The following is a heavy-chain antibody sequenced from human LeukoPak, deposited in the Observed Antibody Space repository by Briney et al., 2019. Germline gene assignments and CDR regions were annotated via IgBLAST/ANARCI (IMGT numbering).Heavy chain of an antibody. V-gene: IGHV3-30-3*01. J-gene: IGHJ6*03. D-gene: IGHD3-9*01. CDR3: AREPGNYDILTGYFYYYYYYMDV. CDR1: GFTFSSYA. Sequence: GGSLRLSCAASGFTFSSYAMHWVRQAPGKGLEWVAVISYDGSNKYYADSVKGRFTISRDNSKNTLYLQMNSLRAEDTAVYYCAREPGNYDILTGYFYYYYYYMDVWGKGTTVTVSS. CDR2: ISYDGSNK.